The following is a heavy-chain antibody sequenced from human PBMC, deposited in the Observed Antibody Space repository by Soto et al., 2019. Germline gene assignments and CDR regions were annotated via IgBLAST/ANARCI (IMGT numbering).Heavy chain of an antibody. CDR1: GFTVSSNY. V-gene: IGHV3-66*01. CDR2: IYSAGNN. D-gene: IGHD1-26*01. CDR3: ARDFVVGGPTINYYYGMDV. Sequence: GSLRLSCAASGFTVSSNYMSWVRQAPGKGLEWISIIYSAGNNYYADSVKGRFTISRDNSKNTLYLQMNSLGAEDTAVYYCARDFVVGGPTINYYYGMDVWGQGTTVTVSS. J-gene: IGHJ6*02.